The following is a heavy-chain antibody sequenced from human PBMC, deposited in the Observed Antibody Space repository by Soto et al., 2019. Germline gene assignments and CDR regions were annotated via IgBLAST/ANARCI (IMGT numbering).Heavy chain of an antibody. CDR2: IYYSGST. D-gene: IGHD3-10*01. Sequence: TSETLSLTCTVSGGSISSYYWSWIRQPPGKGLEWIGYIYYSGSTNYNPSLKSRVTISVDTSKNQFSLKLSSVTAADTAVYYCARDRTMVRGANYGMDVWGQGTTVTVSS. J-gene: IGHJ6*02. CDR1: GGSISSYY. CDR3: ARDRTMVRGANYGMDV. V-gene: IGHV4-59*01.